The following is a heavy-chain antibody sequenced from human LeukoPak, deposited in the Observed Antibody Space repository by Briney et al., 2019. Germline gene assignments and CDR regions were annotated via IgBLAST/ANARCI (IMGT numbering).Heavy chain of an antibody. D-gene: IGHD4-11*01. J-gene: IGHJ6*02. CDR1: GGTFSSYA. CDR2: IIPIFGTA. V-gene: IGHV1-69*13. Sequence: SVKVSCKASGGTFSSYAISWVRQAPGQGLEWMGGIIPIFGTANYAQKFQGRVTITADESTSTAYMELSSLRSEDTAVYYCARPYSNWRAYYYYGMGVWGQGTTVTVSS. CDR3: ARPYSNWRAYYYYGMGV.